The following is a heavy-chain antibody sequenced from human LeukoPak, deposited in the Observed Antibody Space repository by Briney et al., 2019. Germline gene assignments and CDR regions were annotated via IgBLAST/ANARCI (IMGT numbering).Heavy chain of an antibody. CDR1: GASINSYY. CDR3: AKHGRLADFDY. D-gene: IGHD2-15*01. V-gene: IGHV4-59*08. Sequence: SETLSLTCTVSGASINSYYWSWVRQPPGKGLEWNGYIYDNGSTRSGSTNSNPSLKSRVTLSVDTSKNQFSLKLSSVTAADTAVYYCAKHGRLADFDYWGQGTLVTVSS. J-gene: IGHJ4*02. CDR2: IYDNGSTRSGST.